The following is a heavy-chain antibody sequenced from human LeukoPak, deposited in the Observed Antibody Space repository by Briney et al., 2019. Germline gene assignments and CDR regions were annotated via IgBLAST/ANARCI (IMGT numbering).Heavy chain of an antibody. V-gene: IGHV3-33*01. CDR1: GFTFCSYG. J-gene: IGHJ4*02. D-gene: IGHD6-13*01. Sequence: PGRSLRLSCAASGFTFCSYGMHWVRKAPGKGLEWVAVTWYGGSNKYYVDSVKGRFTISRDNSKNTLYLQMNSLRAEDTAVYYCARDHSNTWYGVDYWGQGTLVTVSS. CDR2: TWYGGSNK. CDR3: ARDHSNTWYGVDY.